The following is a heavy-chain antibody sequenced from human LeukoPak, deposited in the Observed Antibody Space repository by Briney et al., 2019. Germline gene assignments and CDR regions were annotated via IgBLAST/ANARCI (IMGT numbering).Heavy chain of an antibody. CDR2: INSDGSST. CDR1: GFTFSSYW. V-gene: IGHV3-74*01. D-gene: IGHD3-22*01. J-gene: IGHJ4*02. CDR3: ARDPPTRYYDSSVYLDY. Sequence: PGGSLRLSCAASGFTFSSYWMHWVRQAPGKGLVWVSRINSDGSSTNYADSVKGRFAISRDNAKNTLYLQMNSLRAEDTAVYYCARDPPTRYYDSSVYLDYWGQGTLVTVSS.